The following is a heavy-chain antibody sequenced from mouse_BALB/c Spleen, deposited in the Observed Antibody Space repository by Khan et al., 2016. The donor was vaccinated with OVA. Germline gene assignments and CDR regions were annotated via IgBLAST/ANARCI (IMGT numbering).Heavy chain of an antibody. CDR2: IYPGDGDP. CDR3: ARSGYDYFAY. Sequence: QVQLKQSGAELVRPGSSVKISCKASGYAFSNYWMNWVKQRPGQGLEWIGQIYPGDGDPSFNGKFRGKATLTADKSSSTAYMQLSSLTSEDSAVYFCARSGYDYFAYWGQGTLVTVSA. V-gene: IGHV1-80*01. J-gene: IGHJ3*01. CDR1: GYAFSNYW. D-gene: IGHD2-14*01.